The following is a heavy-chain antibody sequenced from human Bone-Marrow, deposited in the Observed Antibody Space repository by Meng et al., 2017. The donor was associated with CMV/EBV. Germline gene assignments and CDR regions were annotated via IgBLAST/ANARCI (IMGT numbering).Heavy chain of an antibody. Sequence: SVKVSCKASGGTFSSYAISWVGPASGQGLEWMGGIIPIFGTANYEQKFQGRVTITTDESTSTAYVALSSLRSEDTAVYYCGNLQTGRWLQFLGAWGQGTLVTVSS. CDR3: GNLQTGRWLQFLGA. CDR2: IIPIFGTA. D-gene: IGHD5-24*01. V-gene: IGHV1-69*05. J-gene: IGHJ5*02. CDR1: GGTFSSYA.